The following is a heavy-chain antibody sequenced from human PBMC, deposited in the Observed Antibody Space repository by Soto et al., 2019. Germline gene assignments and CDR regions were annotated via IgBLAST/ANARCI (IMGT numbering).Heavy chain of an antibody. J-gene: IGHJ5*02. CDR2: IYHSGTT. CDR3: ARGRKFNCFHX. CDR1: GGVISSGGYS. Sequence: SETLSLTCTVSGGVISSGGYSYTWIRQAPGQGLEWLGYIYHSGTTFYNPSLKSRVNISVHTSKNQFSLKLNSVTAADTAVYYCARGRKFNCFHXWGQGILVTVSX. V-gene: IGHV4-30-2*01.